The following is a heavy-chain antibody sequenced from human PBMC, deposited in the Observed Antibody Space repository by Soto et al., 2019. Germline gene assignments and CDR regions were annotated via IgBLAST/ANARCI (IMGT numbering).Heavy chain of an antibody. Sequence: GGSLRLSCTASGFTFGDYAMSWFRQAPGKGLEWVGFIRSKAYGGTTEYAASVKGRFTISRDDSKSIAYLQMNSLKTEDTAVYYCTRVSEYCSGGSCYSFTFDIWGQGTMVTVSS. CDR1: GFTFGDYA. V-gene: IGHV3-49*03. CDR2: IRSKAYGGTT. CDR3: TRVSEYCSGGSCYSFTFDI. D-gene: IGHD2-15*01. J-gene: IGHJ3*02.